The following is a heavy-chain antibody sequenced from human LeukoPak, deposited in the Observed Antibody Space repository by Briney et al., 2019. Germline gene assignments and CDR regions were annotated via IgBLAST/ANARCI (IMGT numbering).Heavy chain of an antibody. CDR2: ITDSGDST. V-gene: IGHV3-23*01. CDR1: GFAFSGLD. J-gene: IGHJ4*02. D-gene: IGHD6-19*01. Sequence: PGGSLRLSCAASGFAFSGLDMGWVRQAPGKGLEWVSAITDSGDSTYYADSVKGRFTISRDNSKNTLYLQMNSLRAEDTAVYYCAKDARRSSGWYFFDHWGQGTLVTVSS. CDR3: AKDARRSSGWYFFDH.